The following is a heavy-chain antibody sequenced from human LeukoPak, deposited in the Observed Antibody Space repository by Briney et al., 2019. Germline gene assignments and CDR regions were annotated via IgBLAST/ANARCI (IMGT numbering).Heavy chain of an antibody. CDR1: GFTFSSYS. V-gene: IGHV3-21*01. D-gene: IGHD2-2*01. CDR3: ARDSNPASWVTDAFDI. Sequence: GGSLRLSCGASGFTFSSYSMNWVRQAPGKGLEWVSSISISWTYIYYADSVKGRFTISRDNARNSLYLQMNSLRAEDTAVYYCARDSNPASWVTDAFDIWGQGTMVTVSS. J-gene: IGHJ3*02. CDR2: ISISWTYI.